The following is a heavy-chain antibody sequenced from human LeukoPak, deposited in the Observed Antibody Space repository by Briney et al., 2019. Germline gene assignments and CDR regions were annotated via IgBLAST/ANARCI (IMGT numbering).Heavy chain of an antibody. CDR2: INPSGGST. Sequence: ASVKVSCMSSGYTCTSYYMHWVRQAPGQGLEWMGIINPSGGSTSYAQKFQGRVTMTRDTSTSTVYMELSSLRSEDTAVYYCARDPRHGYSYGYSYCDYWGPGTLVTVSS. V-gene: IGHV1-46*01. J-gene: IGHJ4*02. CDR1: GYTCTSYY. D-gene: IGHD5-18*01. CDR3: ARDPRHGYSYGYSYCDY.